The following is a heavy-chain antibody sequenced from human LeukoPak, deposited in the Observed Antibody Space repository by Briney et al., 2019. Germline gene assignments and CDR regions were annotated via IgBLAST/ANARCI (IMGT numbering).Heavy chain of an antibody. CDR2: ISSSGSTI. V-gene: IGHV3-48*03. Sequence: GGSLRLSCAASGFTFSSYEMNWVRQAPGKGLEWVSYISSSGSTIYYADSVKGRFTISRDNAKSSLYLQMNSLRAEDTAVYYCARDPYSGSYYKYFQHWGQGTLVTVSS. CDR1: GFTFSSYE. J-gene: IGHJ1*01. D-gene: IGHD1-26*01. CDR3: ARDPYSGSYYKYFQH.